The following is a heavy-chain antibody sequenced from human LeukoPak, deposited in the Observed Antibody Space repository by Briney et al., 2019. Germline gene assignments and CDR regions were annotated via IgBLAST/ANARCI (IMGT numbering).Heavy chain of an antibody. Sequence: GGSLRLSCAASGSTFSSYWMHWVGQAPGKGLMWVSRINSDGSRTTYADSVRGRFTISRDNAKSTLYLQMNSLRAEDTAVYYCARVRDDYTYFDCWGQGTLVTVSS. V-gene: IGHV3-74*01. CDR2: INSDGSRT. J-gene: IGHJ4*02. CDR3: ARVRDDYTYFDC. CDR1: GSTFSSYW. D-gene: IGHD4-11*01.